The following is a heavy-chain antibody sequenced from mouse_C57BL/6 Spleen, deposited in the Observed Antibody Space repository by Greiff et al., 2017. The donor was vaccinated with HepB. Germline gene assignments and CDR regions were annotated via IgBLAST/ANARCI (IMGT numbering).Heavy chain of an antibody. D-gene: IGHD1-1*01. J-gene: IGHJ2*01. V-gene: IGHV5-16*01. CDR1: GFTFSDYY. CDR2: INYDGSST. CDR3: AREDYGSSSYYFDY. Sequence: DVKLVESEGGLVQPGSSMKLSCTASGFTFSDYYMAWVRQVPEKGLEWVANINYDGSSTYYLDSLKSRFIISRDNAKNILYLQMSSLKSEDTATYYCAREDYGSSSYYFDYWGQGTTLTVSS.